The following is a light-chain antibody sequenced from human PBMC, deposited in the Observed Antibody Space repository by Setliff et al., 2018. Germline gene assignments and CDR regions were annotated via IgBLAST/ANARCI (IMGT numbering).Light chain of an antibody. CDR1: SSNIGNNY. J-gene: IGLJ1*01. CDR3: GAWDRSLNVYV. CDR2: DNK. Sequence: QSALTQPPSVSAAPGQKVTISCSGSSSNIGNNYVSWYQQLPGTAPKLLIYDNKRPSGIPDRFSGSKPGTSATLGITGLQTGDEADYYCGAWDRSLNVYVFGIGTKVTVL. V-gene: IGLV1-51*01.